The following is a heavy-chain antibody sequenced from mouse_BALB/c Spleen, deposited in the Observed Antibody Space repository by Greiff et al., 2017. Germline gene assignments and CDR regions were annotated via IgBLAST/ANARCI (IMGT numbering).Heavy chain of an antibody. J-gene: IGHJ3*01. CDR2: INPSNGRT. D-gene: IGHD2-4*01. CDR1: GYTFTSYW. Sequence: QVQLQQPGAELVKPGASVKLSCKASGYTFTSYWMHWVKQRPGQGLEWIGEINPSNGRTNYNEKFKSKATLTVDKSSSTAYMQLSSLTSEDSAVYYCASGGDYAWFAYWGQGSLVTVSA. CDR3: ASGGDYAWFAY. V-gene: IGHV1S81*02.